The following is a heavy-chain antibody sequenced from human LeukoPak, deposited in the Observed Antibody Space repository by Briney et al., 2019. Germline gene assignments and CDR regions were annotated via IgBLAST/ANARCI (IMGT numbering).Heavy chain of an antibody. J-gene: IGHJ3*02. Sequence: SETLSLTCAVYGGSFSGYYWSWIRQPPGKGLEWIGEINHSGSTNYNPSLKSRVTISVDTSKNQFSLKLSSVTAADTAVYYCARQWELLPGAFDIWGQGTMVTVSS. V-gene: IGHV4-34*01. D-gene: IGHD1-26*01. CDR1: GGSFSGYY. CDR3: ARQWELLPGAFDI. CDR2: INHSGST.